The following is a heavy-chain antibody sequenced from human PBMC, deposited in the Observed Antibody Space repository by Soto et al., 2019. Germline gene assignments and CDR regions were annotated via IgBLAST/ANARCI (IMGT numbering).Heavy chain of an antibody. CDR1: GFTFSSYG. Sequence: QVQLVESGGGVVQPGRPLRLSCAASGFTFSSYGMHWVRQAPGKGLEWVAVIWYDGSNKYYADSVKGRFTISRDNSKNTLYLQMNSLRAEDTAVYYCATGYSYGLSDFDYWGQGTLVTVSS. D-gene: IGHD5-18*01. J-gene: IGHJ4*02. CDR3: ATGYSYGLSDFDY. V-gene: IGHV3-33*01. CDR2: IWYDGSNK.